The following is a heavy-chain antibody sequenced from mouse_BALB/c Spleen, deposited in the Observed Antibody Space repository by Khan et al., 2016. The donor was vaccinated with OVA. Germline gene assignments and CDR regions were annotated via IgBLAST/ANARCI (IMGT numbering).Heavy chain of an antibody. D-gene: IGHD1-2*01. CDR2: IYPGSGDT. J-gene: IGHJ3*01. Sequence: QVQLQQSGAELARPGASVKLSCKASGYTFTDYYINWVKQRTGQGLEWIGEIYPGSGDTYYNEKFKDKATLTADKSYTTAYMQLSSLTSEDSAVXYCARTKYFGYTFAYWGQGTLVTVSA. CDR1: GYTFTDYY. V-gene: IGHV1-77*01. CDR3: ARTKYFGYTFAY.